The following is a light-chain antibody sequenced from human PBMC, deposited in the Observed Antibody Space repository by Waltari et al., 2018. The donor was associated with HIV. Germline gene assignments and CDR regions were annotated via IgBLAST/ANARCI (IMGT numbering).Light chain of an antibody. J-gene: IGKJ3*01. Sequence: DIQMTQSPSSLSASVGDRVTITCRASQSISSFLNWYQQMPGKAPQLLIYTASSLQSGVPSRFSGSGSGTDFTLTISSLQPEDFATYYCQQSYSNSRTFGPGTKVHIK. CDR1: QSISSF. V-gene: IGKV1-39*01. CDR3: QQSYSNSRT. CDR2: TAS.